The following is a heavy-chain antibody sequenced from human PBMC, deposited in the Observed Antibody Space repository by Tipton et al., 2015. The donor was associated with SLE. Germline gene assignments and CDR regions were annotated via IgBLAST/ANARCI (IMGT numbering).Heavy chain of an antibody. D-gene: IGHD2-21*02. V-gene: IGHV4-39*07. CDR2: LYYSGNT. J-gene: IGHJ6*02. CDR3: ARVVTVGAAHYYDIDV. Sequence: LRLSCTVSGGSIRSSRHFWGWIRQPPGKGLEWIGVLYYSGNTYYSPSLKSPVTLSIDTSKNQFSLKMRSVTAADTAVYYCARVVTVGAAHYYDIDVWGQGTRVTVSS. CDR1: GGSIRSSRHF.